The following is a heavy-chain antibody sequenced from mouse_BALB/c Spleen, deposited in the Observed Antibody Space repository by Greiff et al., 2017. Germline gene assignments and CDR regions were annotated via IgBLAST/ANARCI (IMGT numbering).Heavy chain of an antibody. V-gene: IGHV1-7*01. Sequence: QVQLKQSGAELAKPGASVKTSCKASGYTFTSYWMHWVKQRPGQGLEWIGYINPSTGYTEYNQKFKDKATLTADKSSSTAYMQLSSLTSEDSAVYYCAGYGNYGYAMDYWGQGTSVTVSS. CDR2: INPSTGYT. J-gene: IGHJ4*01. D-gene: IGHD2-10*02. CDR3: AGYGNYGYAMDY. CDR1: GYTFTSYW.